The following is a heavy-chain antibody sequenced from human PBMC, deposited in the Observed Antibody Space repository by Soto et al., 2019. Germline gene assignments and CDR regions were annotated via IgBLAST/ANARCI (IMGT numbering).Heavy chain of an antibody. CDR2: ISYDGSNK. D-gene: IGHD3-22*01. J-gene: IGHJ6*02. CDR1: GFTFSSYG. CDR3: AKTLDYYDSSGYYYYGMDV. V-gene: IGHV3-30*18. Sequence: HPGGSLRLSCAASGFTFSSYGMHWVRQAPGKGLEWVAVISYDGSNKYYADSVKGRFTISRDNSKNTLYLQMNSLRAEDTAVYYCAKTLDYYDSSGYYYYGMDVWGQGTTVTVSS.